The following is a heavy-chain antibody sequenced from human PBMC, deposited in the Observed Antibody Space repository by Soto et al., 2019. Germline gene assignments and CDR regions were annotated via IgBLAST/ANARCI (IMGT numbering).Heavy chain of an antibody. J-gene: IGHJ4*02. CDR1: GYSFTTYW. CDR3: TAGTFYGSPWHG. V-gene: IGHV5-10-1*01. D-gene: IGHD1-26*01. Sequence: GDSLKISCKGSGYSFTTYWITWVRQMPGKGLVWMGRIDPGVSYINYNPSFQGHVTLSADKSIGTAFRQWCSLKASYTARYYRTAGTFYGSPWHGGGQGTRVNVAS. CDR2: IDPGVSYI.